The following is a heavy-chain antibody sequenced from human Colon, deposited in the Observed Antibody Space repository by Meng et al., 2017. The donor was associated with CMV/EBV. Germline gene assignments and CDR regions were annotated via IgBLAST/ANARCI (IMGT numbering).Heavy chain of an antibody. V-gene: IGHV3-30*03. D-gene: IGHD4-11*01. Sequence: GESLKISCAASGFTFSDYYMSWVRQAPGKGLEWVAMISHDGKNKFYAESVKGRFTISRDNSQNTVNLHMNTLRGDDSGLYYCARASNSSIDPWGQGTLVTVSS. J-gene: IGHJ5*02. CDR1: GFTFSDYY. CDR2: ISHDGKNK. CDR3: ARASNSSIDP.